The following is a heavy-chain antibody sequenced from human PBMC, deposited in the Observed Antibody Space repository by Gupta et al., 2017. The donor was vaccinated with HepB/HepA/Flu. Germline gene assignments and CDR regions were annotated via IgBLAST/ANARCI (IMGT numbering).Heavy chain of an antibody. CDR2: INHSGST. CDR1: GGSFSGYY. J-gene: IGHJ6*03. V-gene: IGHV4-34*01. CDR3: ARASYCSSTSCYRRGFYYYYMDV. D-gene: IGHD2-2*02. Sequence: QVQLQQWGAGLLKPSETLSLTCAVYGGSFSGYYWSWIRQPPGKGLEWIGEINHSGSTNYNPSLKSRVTISVDTSKNQFSLKLSSVTAADTAVYYCARASYCSSTSCYRRGFYYYYMDVWGKGTTVTVSS.